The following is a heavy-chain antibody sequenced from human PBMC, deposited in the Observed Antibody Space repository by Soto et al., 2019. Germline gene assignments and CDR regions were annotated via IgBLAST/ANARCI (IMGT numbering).Heavy chain of an antibody. CDR3: AKEWVYDSSGWSFDY. CDR1: GFTFSSYG. J-gene: IGHJ4*02. D-gene: IGHD3-22*01. V-gene: IGHV3-30*18. Sequence: QVQLVESGGGVVQPGRSLRLSCAASGFTFSSYGMHWVRQAPGKGLEWVAVISYDGSNKYYADSVKGRFTISRDNSKNTLYLQMNSLRAEDTAVYYCAKEWVYDSSGWSFDYWGPGNLVTASS. CDR2: ISYDGSNK.